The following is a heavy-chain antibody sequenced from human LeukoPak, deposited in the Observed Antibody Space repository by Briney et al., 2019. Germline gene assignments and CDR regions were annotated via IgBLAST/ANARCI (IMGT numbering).Heavy chain of an antibody. CDR3: AREQDYFDY. J-gene: IGHJ4*02. V-gene: IGHV6-1*01. CDR2: TYYRSEWYS. Sequence: SQTLSLTCDISGDRVSSNSAAWNWIRQSPSRGLEWLGGTYYRSEWYSDYAVSVKGRIIINADTSKNQFSLQLKSVTPEDTAVYYCAREQDYFDYWGQGTLVTVSS. CDR1: GDRVSSNSAA.